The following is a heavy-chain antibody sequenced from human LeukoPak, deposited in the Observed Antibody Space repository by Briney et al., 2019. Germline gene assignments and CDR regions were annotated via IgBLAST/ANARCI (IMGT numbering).Heavy chain of an antibody. Sequence: PGRSLRLSCAASGFTFDDYAMHWVRQAPGKGLEWVSGITWNSDNIEYADSVKGRFTISRDNSKNTLYLQMNSLRAEDTAVYYCAKELWFGELSTHPLDYWGQGTLVTVSS. J-gene: IGHJ4*02. V-gene: IGHV3-9*01. CDR3: AKELWFGELSTHPLDY. CDR2: ITWNSDNI. CDR1: GFTFDDYA. D-gene: IGHD3-10*01.